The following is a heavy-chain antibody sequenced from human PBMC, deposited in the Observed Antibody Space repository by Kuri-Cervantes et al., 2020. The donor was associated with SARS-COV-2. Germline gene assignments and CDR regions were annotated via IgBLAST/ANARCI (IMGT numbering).Heavy chain of an antibody. V-gene: IGHV4-34*01. Sequence: SQTLSLTCAVYGGSLSGYYWNWIRQSPGKGLQWIGEVNHRGSTNYNPSLKSRVTISVDTSSKQFSLNLSSVTAADTAVYYCARAYGFLRYIYYMDVWGRGTTVTVSS. CDR3: ARAYGFLRYIYYMDV. CDR1: GGSLSGYY. D-gene: IGHD4-17*01. CDR2: VNHRGST. J-gene: IGHJ6*03.